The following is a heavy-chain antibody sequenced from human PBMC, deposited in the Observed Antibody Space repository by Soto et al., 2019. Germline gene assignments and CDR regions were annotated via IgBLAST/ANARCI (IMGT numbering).Heavy chain of an antibody. V-gene: IGHV4-39*01. CDR1: AGFTISSTYF. D-gene: IGHD3-22*01. CDR2: IYYSGST. J-gene: IGHJ4*02. CDR3: ARHRVGPRYYYESSGDFEGDY. Sequence: EAFRLTWTVSAGFTISSTYFWCCIRQPKEKGLEWIGSIYYSGSTYYNPSLKRRVTISVDTSKNQFSLKLSSVTAADTAEYYCARHRVGPRYYYESSGDFEGDYWGQGALVPV.